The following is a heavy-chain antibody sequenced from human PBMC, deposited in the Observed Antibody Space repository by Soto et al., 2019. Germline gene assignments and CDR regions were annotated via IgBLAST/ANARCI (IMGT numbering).Heavy chain of an antibody. CDR2: IKYSGTT. CDR1: GGSIGSVRCH. V-gene: IGHV4-39*01. Sequence: SDTLSVTCTVAGGSIGSVRCHWGWTRQPPGTGLEWIASIKYSGTTFYNPSLKSRVTLSVDTSKNQFALKLSSVTAAETAVYYCARRGITGSYFDAFDIWGQGTMV. J-gene: IGHJ3*02. D-gene: IGHD1-26*01. CDR3: ARRGITGSYFDAFDI.